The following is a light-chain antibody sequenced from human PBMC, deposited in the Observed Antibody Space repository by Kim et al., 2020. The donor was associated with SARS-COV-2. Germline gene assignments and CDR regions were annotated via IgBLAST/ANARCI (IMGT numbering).Light chain of an antibody. CDR2: YDT. V-gene: IGLV3-21*04. J-gene: IGLJ1*01. Sequence: SYELTQPPSESVAPGETARISCEGDDIGTKFVHWYHQRPGQAPLLVTHYDTHRPAGIPARFSGSNSGNTATLTIREDEAGDEGDYFCQVWDGPTDHAVFG. CDR3: QVWDGPTDHAV. CDR1: DIGTKF.